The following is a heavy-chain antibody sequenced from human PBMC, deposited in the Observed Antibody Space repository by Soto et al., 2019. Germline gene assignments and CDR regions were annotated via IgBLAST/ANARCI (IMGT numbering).Heavy chain of an antibody. CDR2: IYSGGST. Sequence: SETLSLTCTVSGGSISSYYWNWIRQPAGKGLEWIGRIYSGGSTNYNPSLKSRVTMSVDTSKNQFALKLNSMTAADTAGYYCARDFVPSGYYGTYDYWGQGTLVTVSS. D-gene: IGHD3-3*01. CDR3: ARDFVPSGYYGTYDY. CDR1: GGSISSYY. V-gene: IGHV4-4*07. J-gene: IGHJ4*02.